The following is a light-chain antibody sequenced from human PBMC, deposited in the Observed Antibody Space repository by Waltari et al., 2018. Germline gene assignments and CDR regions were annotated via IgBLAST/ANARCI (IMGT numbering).Light chain of an antibody. CDR3: QSADTTGVV. J-gene: IGLJ3*02. V-gene: IGLV3-25*02. CDR1: LLPNQS. CDR2: KDN. Sequence: SYELTQPPSLSVSPGQTACITCSDQLLPNQSTYWYRQRPGQAPVLVMYKDNASPAGIPERFSGSSSGTTVTLTIIGVQAEDEADYYCQSADTTGVVFGGGTKVTVL.